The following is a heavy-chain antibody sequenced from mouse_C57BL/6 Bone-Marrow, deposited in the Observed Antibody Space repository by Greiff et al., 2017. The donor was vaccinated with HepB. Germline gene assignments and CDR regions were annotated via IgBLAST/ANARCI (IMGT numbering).Heavy chain of an antibody. J-gene: IGHJ1*03. CDR1: GYTFTSYW. V-gene: IGHV1-69*01. CDR3: ARGGDYGMRWYFDV. Sequence: QVQLQQPGAELVMPGASVKLSCKASGYTFTSYWMHWVKQRPGQGLEWIGEIDPSDSYTNYNQKFKGKSTLTVDKSSSTAYMQLSSLTSEDSAVYYCARGGDYGMRWYFDVWGTGTTVTVSS. D-gene: IGHD1-1*01. CDR2: IDPSDSYT.